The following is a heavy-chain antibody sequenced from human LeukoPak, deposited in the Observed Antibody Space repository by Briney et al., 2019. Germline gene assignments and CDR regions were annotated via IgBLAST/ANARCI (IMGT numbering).Heavy chain of an antibody. CDR2: IYYSGST. J-gene: IGHJ3*02. Sequence: PGGSLRLSCTASGFPFSDYSMNWIRQPPGKGLEWIGSIYYSGSTYYNPSLKSRVTISVDTSKNQFSLKLSSVTAADTAVYYCASDSGSYYSEVAFDIWGQATMVTVSS. V-gene: IGHV4-38-2*02. CDR1: GFPFSDYS. CDR3: ASDSGSYYSEVAFDI. D-gene: IGHD1-26*01.